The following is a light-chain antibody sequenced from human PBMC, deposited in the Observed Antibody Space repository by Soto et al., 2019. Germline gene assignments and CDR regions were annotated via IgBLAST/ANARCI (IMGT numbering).Light chain of an antibody. CDR1: QSLSSD. Sequence: ENVLTQSPGTLSLSPGERATLSCRASQSLSSDLAWYQQKVGQAPRLLIYGASTRATGIPARYSGSGSGTEFNFTISSLQSEDFAVYYCQQYNKWPRTFGQGTKVDIK. J-gene: IGKJ1*01. V-gene: IGKV3-15*01. CDR2: GAS. CDR3: QQYNKWPRT.